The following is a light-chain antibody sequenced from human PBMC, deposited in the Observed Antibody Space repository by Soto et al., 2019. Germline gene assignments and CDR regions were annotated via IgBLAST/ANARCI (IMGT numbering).Light chain of an antibody. CDR2: EVR. CDR1: SSDVGDYDY. CDR3: SSYTNSNTWV. V-gene: IGLV2-14*01. Sequence: QSALTQPASVSGSPGQSITISCTGTSSDVGDYDYVSWYQQHPGKAPKLMIYEVRNRPSGVSNRFSGSKSGNTASLAISGLKAEDEANYYCSSYTNSNTWVFGGGTKVTVL. J-gene: IGLJ3*02.